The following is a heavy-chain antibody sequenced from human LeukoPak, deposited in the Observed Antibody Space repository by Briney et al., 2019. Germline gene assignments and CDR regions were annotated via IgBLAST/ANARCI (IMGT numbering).Heavy chain of an antibody. CDR1: GFTFSTYG. V-gene: IGHV3-30*03. CDR3: ATECSSSSYYYGMDV. J-gene: IGHJ6*02. CDR2: ISYDGSKK. Sequence: GGSLRLSCAASGFTFSTYGMHWVRQAPDRGLEWVAVISYDGSKKYYVDSVKGRFTISRDNSKDTLYLQMNSLRAEDTAAYYCATECSSSSYYYGMDVWGQGTTVTVSS. D-gene: IGHD6-13*01.